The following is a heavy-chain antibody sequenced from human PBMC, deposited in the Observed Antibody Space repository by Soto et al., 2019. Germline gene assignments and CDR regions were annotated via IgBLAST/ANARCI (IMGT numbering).Heavy chain of an antibody. CDR2: INAGNGNT. V-gene: IGHV1-3*01. J-gene: IGHJ5*02. Sequence: ASVKVSCKASGYTFTSYAMHWVRQAPGQRLEWMGWINAGNGNTKYSQKFQGRVTITRDTSASTAYMELSSLRSEDTAVYYCARDDYGDHESRENWFDPWGQGTLVTVSS. CDR1: GYTFTSYA. CDR3: ARDDYGDHESRENWFDP. D-gene: IGHD4-17*01.